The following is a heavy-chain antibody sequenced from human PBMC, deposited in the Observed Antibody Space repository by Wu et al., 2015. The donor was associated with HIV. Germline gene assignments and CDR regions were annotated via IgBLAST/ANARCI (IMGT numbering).Heavy chain of an antibody. D-gene: IGHD6-6*01. V-gene: IGHV1-2*02. Sequence: QVQLVQSGAEVKKPGASVKVSCKASGYTFTGYYMHWVRQAPGQGLEWMGWINPNSGGTNYAQKFQGRVTMTRDTSISTAYMELSRLRSDDTAVYYCARDRWGGAAARPMDVWGKGDHGHRLL. CDR2: INPNSGGT. CDR3: ARDRWGGAAARPMDV. CDR1: GYTFTGYY. J-gene: IGHJ6*03.